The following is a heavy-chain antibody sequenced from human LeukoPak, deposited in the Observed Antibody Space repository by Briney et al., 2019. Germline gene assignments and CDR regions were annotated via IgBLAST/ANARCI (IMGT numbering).Heavy chain of an antibody. J-gene: IGHJ3*02. CDR2: IIPILGIA. V-gene: IGHV1-69*02. CDR1: GGTFSSYT. D-gene: IGHD6-19*01. Sequence: SVKVSCKASGGTFSSYTISWVRQAPGQGLEWMGRIIPILGIANYAQKFQGRVTITADKSTSTAYMELSGPRSEDTAVYYCADGYSSGQDAFDIWGQGTMVTVSS. CDR3: ADGYSSGQDAFDI.